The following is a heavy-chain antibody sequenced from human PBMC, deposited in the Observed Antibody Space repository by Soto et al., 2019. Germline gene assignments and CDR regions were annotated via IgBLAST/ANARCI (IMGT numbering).Heavy chain of an antibody. CDR3: ARDRYCTSTSCYSPVDS. D-gene: IGHD2-2*01. CDR1: GFTFSDYS. CDR2: ISRSGLTI. V-gene: IGHV3-48*01. Sequence: GGSLRLSCEASGFTFSDYSMNWVRQAPGKGLEWISYISRSGLTIYYADSVQGRFTIARDNAQNSLYLQMDSLRAEDTALYYCARDRYCTSTSCYSPVDSWGRGTLVTVSS. J-gene: IGHJ5*01.